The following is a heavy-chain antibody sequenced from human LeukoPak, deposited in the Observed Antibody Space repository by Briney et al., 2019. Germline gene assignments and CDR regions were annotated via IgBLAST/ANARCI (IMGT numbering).Heavy chain of an antibody. CDR2: ISGSGHDT. CDR1: RFTFSSYA. V-gene: IGHV3-23*01. D-gene: IGHD6-13*01. J-gene: IGHJ4*02. Sequence: GGSLRLSCAASRFTFSSYAMSWVRQPPGKGLEWVSMISGSGHDTYYADSVKGRFTISRHNSKNTLYLQMNSLRAEDTAVYYCARGPTAAGQGDFVYWGQGTLVTVSS. CDR3: ARGPTAAGQGDFVY.